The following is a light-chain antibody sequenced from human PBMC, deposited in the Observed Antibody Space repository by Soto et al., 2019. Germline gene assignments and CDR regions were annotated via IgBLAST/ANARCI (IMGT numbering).Light chain of an antibody. Sequence: QSALTQPASVSGSPGQSITISCTGTATDVGAYNYVSWYQQHPGRAPKLIIYAVTDRPSGVADRFSGSKSGDTASLTISGLQAEDEAHYYCSSFTSRTTLLFGGGTQLTVL. CDR3: SSFTSRTTLL. CDR2: AVT. V-gene: IGLV2-14*01. J-gene: IGLJ2*01. CDR1: ATDVGAYNY.